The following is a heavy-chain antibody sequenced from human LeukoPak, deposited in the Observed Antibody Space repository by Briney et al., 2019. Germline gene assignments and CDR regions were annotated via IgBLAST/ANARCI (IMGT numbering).Heavy chain of an antibody. V-gene: IGHV3-23*01. CDR1: GFTFSSYG. D-gene: IGHD2-15*01. Sequence: GGTLGLSCTASGFTFSSYGMSWVRQAPGKGLEWVSTFSGSGGSTHYADSVKGRLTISRDNSKNTLYLQMNSLRAEDTAVYYCAKSGLNRFDYWGQGTLVTVSS. CDR3: AKSGLNRFDY. CDR2: FSGSGGST. J-gene: IGHJ4*02.